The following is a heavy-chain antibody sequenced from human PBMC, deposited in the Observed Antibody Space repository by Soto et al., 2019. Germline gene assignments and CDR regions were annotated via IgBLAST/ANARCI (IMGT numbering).Heavy chain of an antibody. V-gene: IGHV3-23*01. CDR3: AKAGRGYSYGSQFDY. CDR2: ISGSGGST. Sequence: GGSMRRSCAAYGFTLSSYGMSWVRQAPGKGLEWVSAISGSGGSTYYADSVKGRFTISRDNSKNTLYLQMNSLRAEDTAVYYCAKAGRGYSYGSQFDYWGQGTLVTVSS. CDR1: GFTLSSYG. J-gene: IGHJ4*02. D-gene: IGHD5-18*01.